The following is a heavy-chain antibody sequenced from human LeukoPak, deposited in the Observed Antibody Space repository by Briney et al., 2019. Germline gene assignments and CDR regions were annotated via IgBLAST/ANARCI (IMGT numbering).Heavy chain of an antibody. Sequence: GGSLRLSCAASGFTFSSYEMNWVRQAPGKGLEWVSYISSSGSTIYYADSVKGRFTISRDNAKNSLYLQMNSLRAEDTAVYYCARIGVVEYSGSYWGQGTLVTVSS. CDR2: ISSSGSTI. V-gene: IGHV3-48*03. CDR1: GFTFSSYE. CDR3: ARIGVVEYSGSY. D-gene: IGHD1-26*01. J-gene: IGHJ4*02.